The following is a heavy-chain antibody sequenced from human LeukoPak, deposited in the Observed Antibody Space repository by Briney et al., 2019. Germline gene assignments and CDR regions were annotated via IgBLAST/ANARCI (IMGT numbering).Heavy chain of an antibody. V-gene: IGHV3-64D*06. Sequence: GGSLRLSCSASGFTFSTSTMHWVRQAPGKGLEYVSAISSNGGSTYYADSVKGRFTISRDNSKNTIYLQMSSLRADDTALYYCVYRLSFDSWGQGTLVTVSS. CDR3: VYRLSFDS. J-gene: IGHJ4*02. CDR2: ISSNGGST. D-gene: IGHD4-11*01. CDR1: GFTFSTST.